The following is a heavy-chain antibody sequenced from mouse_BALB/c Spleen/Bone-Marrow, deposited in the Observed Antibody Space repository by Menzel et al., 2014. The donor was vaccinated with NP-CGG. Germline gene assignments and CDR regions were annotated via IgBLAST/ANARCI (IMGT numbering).Heavy chain of an antibody. J-gene: IGHJ2*01. V-gene: IGHV1S81*02. CDR3: AREAYYGPDY. CDR2: INPSNGRT. CDR1: GYTFTRYW. Sequence: VQLQQSGAELVKPGASVKPSCKASGYTFTRYWMEWVKQRPGQGLEWIGEINPSNGRTNYNEKFKSKATLTVDKSSSTAYMQLSSLTSEDSAVYYCAREAYYGPDYWGQGTALTVSS. D-gene: IGHD1-2*01.